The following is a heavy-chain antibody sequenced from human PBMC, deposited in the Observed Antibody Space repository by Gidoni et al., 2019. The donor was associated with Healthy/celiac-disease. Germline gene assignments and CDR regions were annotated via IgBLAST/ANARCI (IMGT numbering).Heavy chain of an antibody. CDR1: GGSFSGYY. Sequence: QVQLQQWGAGLLKPSETLSLTCAVYGGSFSGYYWSWIRQPPGKGLEGIGEINHSGSTNYNPSLKSRVTISVDTSKNQFSLKLSSVTAADTAVYYCARLHSGLSWFDPWGQGTLVTVSS. CDR3: ARLHSGLSWFDP. V-gene: IGHV4-34*01. CDR2: INHSGST. D-gene: IGHD6-19*01. J-gene: IGHJ5*02.